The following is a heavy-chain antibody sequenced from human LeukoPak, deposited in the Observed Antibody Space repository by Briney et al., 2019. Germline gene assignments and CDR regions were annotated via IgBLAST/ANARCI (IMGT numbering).Heavy chain of an antibody. Sequence: GGSLRLSCAASGFTFSSYTMNWVRLAPGKGLEWVSSISSSSSYIYYADSVKGRFTISRDNAKNSLYLQMNSLRAEDTAVYYCAREKRMATAFDYWGQGTLVTVSS. D-gene: IGHD5-24*01. J-gene: IGHJ4*02. CDR3: AREKRMATAFDY. CDR1: GFTFSSYT. CDR2: ISSSSSYI. V-gene: IGHV3-21*01.